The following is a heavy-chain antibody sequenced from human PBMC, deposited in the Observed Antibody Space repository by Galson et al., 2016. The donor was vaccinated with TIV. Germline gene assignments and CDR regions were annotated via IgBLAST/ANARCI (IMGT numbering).Heavy chain of an antibody. CDR3: AKCRNTAMDTYYDCYGLDV. Sequence: SVKVSCKASGGTFSSFVVTWVRQAPGQGLEWMGGIIPLFGEAHYAQKFQGRVTISAGESTSTVYMELRSLRSGDTAVYYCAKCRNTAMDTYYDCYGLDVWGQGTAVTVSS. CDR2: IIPLFGEA. D-gene: IGHD5-18*01. V-gene: IGHV1-69*13. CDR1: GGTFSSFV. J-gene: IGHJ6*02.